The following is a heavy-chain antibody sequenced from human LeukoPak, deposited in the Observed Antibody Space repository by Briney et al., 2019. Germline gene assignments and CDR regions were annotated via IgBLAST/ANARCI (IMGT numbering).Heavy chain of an antibody. CDR3: ARAENTMTHLDY. Sequence: ASVTVSCKASGYTFTGYYMHWVRQAPGQGLEWMGWINPNSGGTNYAQKFQGRVTMTRDTSISTAYMELSRLRSDDTAVYYCARAENTMTHLDYWGQGTLVTVSS. CDR1: GYTFTGYY. V-gene: IGHV1-2*02. CDR2: INPNSGGT. D-gene: IGHD3-22*01. J-gene: IGHJ4*02.